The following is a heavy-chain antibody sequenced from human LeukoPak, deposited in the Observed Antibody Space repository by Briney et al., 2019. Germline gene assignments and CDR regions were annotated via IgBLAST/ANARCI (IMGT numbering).Heavy chain of an antibody. D-gene: IGHD3-3*01. J-gene: IGHJ3*02. Sequence: GGSLRLSCAASGFTFSDYYVSWIRQAPGKGLEWVSYISSSGSTIYYAQSVKGRFTISRDNAKNSLYLQMNSLRAEDTAVYYCASGLRFLEWLGAFDIWGQGTMVTVSS. CDR2: ISSSGSTI. V-gene: IGHV3-11*04. CDR1: GFTFSDYY. CDR3: ASGLRFLEWLGAFDI.